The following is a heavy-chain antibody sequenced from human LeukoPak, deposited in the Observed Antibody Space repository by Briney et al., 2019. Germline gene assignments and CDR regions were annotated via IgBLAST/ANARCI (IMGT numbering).Heavy chain of an antibody. J-gene: IGHJ6*02. V-gene: IGHV4-4*07. D-gene: IGHD4-17*01. CDR1: GGSISSYY. CDR3: AREDPQTTVPEGMDV. Sequence: SETLSLTCTVSGGSISSYYWSWIRQPAGKGLEWIGRIYTSGSTNYNPSLKSRVTISVDTSKNQFSLQLRSVTAADTAVYYCAREDPQTTVPEGMDVWGQGTTVTVSS. CDR2: IYTSGST.